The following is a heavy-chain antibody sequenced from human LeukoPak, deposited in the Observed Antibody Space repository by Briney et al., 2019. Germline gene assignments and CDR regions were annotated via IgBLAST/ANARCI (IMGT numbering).Heavy chain of an antibody. CDR2: IFPSGGEI. V-gene: IGHV3-23*01. CDR3: ATYRQVLLPFES. Sequence: QPGGSLRLSCAASGFTFSTFAMIWVRQPPGKGLEWVSSIFPSGGEIHYADSVRGRFTISRDNSKSTLSLQMNSLRAEDTAIYYCATYRQVLLPFESWGQGTLATVSS. D-gene: IGHD2-8*02. J-gene: IGHJ4*02. CDR1: GFTFSTFA.